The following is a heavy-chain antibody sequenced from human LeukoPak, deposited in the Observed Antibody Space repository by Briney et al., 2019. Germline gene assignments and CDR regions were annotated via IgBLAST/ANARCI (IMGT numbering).Heavy chain of an antibody. V-gene: IGHV3-74*01. Sequence: GGSLRLSCAASGFTFSSYWMHWVRQAPGKGLVWVSRINSDGSSTSYADSVKGRFTISRDSSKNTLYLQMNSLRAEDTAVYYCANTGNSRGAYWGQGTLVTVSS. J-gene: IGHJ4*02. CDR3: ANTGNSRGAY. D-gene: IGHD1/OR15-1a*01. CDR2: INSDGSST. CDR1: GFTFSSYW.